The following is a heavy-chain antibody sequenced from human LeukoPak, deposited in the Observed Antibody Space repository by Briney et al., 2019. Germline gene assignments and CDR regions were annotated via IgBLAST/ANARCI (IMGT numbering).Heavy chain of an antibody. Sequence: PSETLSLTCTVSGDPISSYSDYKWTWIRQPPGKGLEWIGRIYADGTNYNPSLKSRVTISIDTSKNQFSLKMTSVTAADTAVYYCARAREDTATTNGYFYYYYYYMDVWGKGTTVTVSS. J-gene: IGHJ6*03. V-gene: IGHV4-61*02. CDR1: GDPISSYSDY. D-gene: IGHD5-18*01. CDR2: IYADGT. CDR3: ARAREDTATTNGYFYYYYYYMDV.